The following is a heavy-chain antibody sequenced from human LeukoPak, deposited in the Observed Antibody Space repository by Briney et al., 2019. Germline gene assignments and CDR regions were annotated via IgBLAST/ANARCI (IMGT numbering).Heavy chain of an antibody. V-gene: IGHV4-34*01. D-gene: IGHD1-1*01. CDR2: INHSGST. CDR1: GGSFSGYY. J-gene: IGHJ5*02. Sequence: SETLSLTCAVSGGSFSGYYWSWIRQPPGKGLEWIGVINHSGSTNYNPSLMSRVTISLDTSKNQFSLKLSSVTAADTAVYYCARVFVWNRFPHWFDPWGQGTLVTVSS. CDR3: ARVFVWNRFPHWFDP.